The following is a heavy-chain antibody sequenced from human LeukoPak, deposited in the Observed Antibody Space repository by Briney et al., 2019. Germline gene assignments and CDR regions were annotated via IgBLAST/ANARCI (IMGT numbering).Heavy chain of an antibody. Sequence: GGSLRLSCVASGFTFDDYGMSWVREAPGKGLEWVSAINWNGGRTGYADSVKGRFTISRDNAKNSFYLQMSSLRAEDTALYYCAILGGVDAFDIWGQGTMVTVSS. V-gene: IGHV3-20*04. CDR2: INWNGGRT. D-gene: IGHD3-16*01. J-gene: IGHJ3*02. CDR1: GFTFDDYG. CDR3: AILGGVDAFDI.